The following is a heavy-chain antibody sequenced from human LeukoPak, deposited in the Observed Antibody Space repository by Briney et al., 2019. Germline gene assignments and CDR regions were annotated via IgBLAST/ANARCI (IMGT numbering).Heavy chain of an antibody. D-gene: IGHD5/OR15-5a*01. V-gene: IGHV3-48*03. CDR2: ISSSGRTI. J-gene: IGHJ4*02. CDR3: ARSHEVVYYFDC. CDR1: RFTFNTYE. Sequence: PGGSLRLSCAASRFTFNTYEMNWVRQAPGKGLEWVSYISSSGRTIYYADSVKGRFTISRDNAKNSLYLQMNSLRAEDTAVYYCARSHEVVYYFDCWGQGTLVTVSS.